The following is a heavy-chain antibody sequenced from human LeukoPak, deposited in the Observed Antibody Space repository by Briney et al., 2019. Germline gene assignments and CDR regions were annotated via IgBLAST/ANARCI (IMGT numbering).Heavy chain of an antibody. CDR1: GGTFISSA. CDR2: IIPLFGIA. Sequence: EASVKVSCKASGGTFISSAISWVRQAPGQGLEWMGRIIPLFGIANYAQKFRGRVTITADKSTSTAYMELSSLRSEDTAVYYCARVEGLGATTVGFDYWGQGTLVTVSS. CDR3: ARVEGLGATTVGFDY. D-gene: IGHD1-26*01. V-gene: IGHV1-69*04. J-gene: IGHJ4*02.